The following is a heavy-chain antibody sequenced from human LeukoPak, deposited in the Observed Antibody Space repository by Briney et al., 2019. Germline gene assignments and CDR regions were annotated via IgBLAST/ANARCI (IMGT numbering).Heavy chain of an antibody. CDR3: ARDKIEGPTKLDY. Sequence: GGSLRLSCAASGFTFSSYAMSWVRQAPGKGLEWVANIKQDESEKYYVDSLKGRFTISRDNAKNSLYLQMNSLRAEDTAVYYCARDKIEGPTKLDYWGQGILVTVSS. D-gene: IGHD1-1*01. CDR1: GFTFSSYA. CDR2: IKQDESEK. V-gene: IGHV3-7*01. J-gene: IGHJ4*02.